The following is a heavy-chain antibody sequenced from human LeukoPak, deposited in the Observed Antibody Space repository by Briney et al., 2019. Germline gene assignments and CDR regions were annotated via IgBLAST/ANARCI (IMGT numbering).Heavy chain of an antibody. CDR1: GGSIRNYF. Sequence: SETLSLTCTVSGGSIRNYFWSWIRQPPGKGLEWIGYIFDSGDTKYNPSLKSRVTISVDTSKNQFSVKVTSVIAADTAVYYCARSRRGYSGYGELEDYKYYYMDVWGKGATVTVSS. J-gene: IGHJ6*03. CDR2: IFDSGDT. V-gene: IGHV4-59*08. CDR3: ARSRRGYSGYGELEDYKYYYMDV. D-gene: IGHD5-12*01.